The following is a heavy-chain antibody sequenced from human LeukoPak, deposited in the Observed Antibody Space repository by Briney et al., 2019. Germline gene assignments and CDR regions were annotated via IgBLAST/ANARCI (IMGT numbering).Heavy chain of an antibody. CDR3: ARVRSSIWVPT. J-gene: IGHJ5*02. D-gene: IGHD3-3*02. CDR2: ISYDGSNK. V-gene: IGHV3-30*04. CDR1: GFTFSSYA. Sequence: PGGSLRLSCAASGFTFSSYAMHWVRQAPGKGLEWVAVISYDGSNKYYADSVKGRFTISRDNSKNTLYLQMNSLRTEDTAVYYCARVRSSIWVPTWGQGTLVTVSS.